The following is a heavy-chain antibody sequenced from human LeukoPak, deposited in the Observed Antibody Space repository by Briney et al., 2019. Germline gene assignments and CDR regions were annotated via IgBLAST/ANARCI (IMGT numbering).Heavy chain of an antibody. CDR3: ARKGNGALDI. Sequence: GGSLRLSCAASGFTFSSYVMSWVRQAPGKGLEWVSAINPSSTYTYFVDSVKGRFTISRDNSKNTLYLQMNSLRAEDTAVYYCARKGNGALDIWGQGTMVTVSS. V-gene: IGHV3-23*01. CDR1: GFTFSSYV. J-gene: IGHJ3*02. D-gene: IGHD1-1*01. CDR2: INPSSTYT.